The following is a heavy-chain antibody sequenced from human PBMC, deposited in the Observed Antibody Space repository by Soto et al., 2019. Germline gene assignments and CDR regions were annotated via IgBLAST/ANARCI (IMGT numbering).Heavy chain of an antibody. CDR1: GYTFATYD. Sequence: QVQLVQSGVEVKKPGASVKVSCKASGYTFATYDITWVRQAPGQGLEWMGWINGYNGNTKYAQKPXXRXXMTTDTSTSTAYMEVRSLRSDDTAVYYCARDVATGTGWFDPWGQGTLVTVSS. D-gene: IGHD1-7*01. V-gene: IGHV1-18*01. CDR2: INGYNGNT. CDR3: ARDVATGTGWFDP. J-gene: IGHJ5*02.